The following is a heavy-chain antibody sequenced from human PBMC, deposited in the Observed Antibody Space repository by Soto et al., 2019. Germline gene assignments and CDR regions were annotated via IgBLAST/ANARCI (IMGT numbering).Heavy chain of an antibody. CDR3: ARGGVSTRTFDS. Sequence: HGESLKISCKGSGYNFAGYWIAWVRQMPGKGLELMGIIYPSDSDTRYRPSFQGQVTISADKSISSAYLQWSSLRASDTAMYYCARGGVSTRTFDSWGQGTLVTVSS. J-gene: IGHJ4*02. CDR2: IYPSDSDT. D-gene: IGHD3-3*01. CDR1: GYNFAGYW. V-gene: IGHV5-51*01.